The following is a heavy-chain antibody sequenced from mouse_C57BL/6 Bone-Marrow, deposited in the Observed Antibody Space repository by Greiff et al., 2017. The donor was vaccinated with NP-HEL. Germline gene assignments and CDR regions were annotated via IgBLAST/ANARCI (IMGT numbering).Heavy chain of an antibody. Sequence: QVQLQQSGAELVKPGASVKISCKASGYAFSSYWMNWVKQRPGKGLEWIGQIYPGDGDTNYNGKFKGKATLTADKSSSTAYMQLSSLTSEGSAVYFCATIGPPTPNYDCWGQGTTLTVSS. CDR1: GYAFSSYW. CDR2: IYPGDGDT. CDR3: ATIGPPTPNYDC. V-gene: IGHV1-80*01. J-gene: IGHJ2*01.